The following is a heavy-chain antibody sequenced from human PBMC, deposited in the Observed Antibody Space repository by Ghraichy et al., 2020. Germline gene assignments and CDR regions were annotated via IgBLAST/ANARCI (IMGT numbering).Heavy chain of an antibody. CDR2: IKQDGSEK. CDR1: GFTFSIYW. Sequence: GGSLRLSCAASGFTFSIYWMSWVHQAPGKGLEWVANIKQDGSEKHYVDSVKGRFTISRDNAKNSLYLQMNSLRAEDTAVYYCARGGEWGGAFDIWGQGTMVTVSS. V-gene: IGHV3-7*01. J-gene: IGHJ3*02. D-gene: IGHD3-16*01. CDR3: ARGGEWGGAFDI.